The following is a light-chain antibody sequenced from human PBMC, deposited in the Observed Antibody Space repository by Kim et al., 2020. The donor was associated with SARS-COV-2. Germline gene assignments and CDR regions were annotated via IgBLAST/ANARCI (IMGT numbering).Light chain of an antibody. J-gene: IGKJ2*01. Sequence: ETVLTQSPAILSLSPGERATLSFRASQSVSSSLAWYQQKPGQAPRLLIYDASNRATGIPARFSGSGSGTDFTLTISSLEPEDFAVYYCQQRSDGNTFGQGTKLEI. CDR2: DAS. CDR1: QSVSSS. V-gene: IGKV3-11*01. CDR3: QQRSDGNT.